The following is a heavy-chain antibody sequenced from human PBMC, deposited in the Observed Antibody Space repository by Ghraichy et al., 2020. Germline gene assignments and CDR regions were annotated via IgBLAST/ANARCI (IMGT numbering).Heavy chain of an antibody. D-gene: IGHD1-26*01. CDR2: INAGNGNT. Sequence: ASVKVSCKAAGYTFTSYAMHWERQAPGQRLEWMGWINAGNGNTKYSQKFQGRVTITRDTSASTAYMELSSLRSEDTAVYYCARDSGSLPYYFDYWGQGTLVTVSS. CDR3: ARDSGSLPYYFDY. V-gene: IGHV1-3*01. CDR1: GYTFTSYA. J-gene: IGHJ4*02.